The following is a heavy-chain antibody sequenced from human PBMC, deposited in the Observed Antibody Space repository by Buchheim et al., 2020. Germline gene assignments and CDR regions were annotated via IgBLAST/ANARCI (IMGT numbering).Heavy chain of an antibody. D-gene: IGHD3-10*01. CDR3: ARTSSGTVRGVMV. Sequence: QVQLQESGPGLVKPSETLSLICTVSGGSISSYYWSWIRQSPGKGLEWIGYIYYSGITKYNPSLKSRVTIPVDTSKNQFSLKLNSVTAADTAVYYCARTSSGTVRGVMVWGQGTL. J-gene: IGHJ4*02. CDR1: GGSISSYY. CDR2: IYYSGIT. V-gene: IGHV4-59*01.